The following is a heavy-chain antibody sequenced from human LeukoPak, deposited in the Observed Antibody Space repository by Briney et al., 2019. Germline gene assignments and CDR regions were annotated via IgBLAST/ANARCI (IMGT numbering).Heavy chain of an antibody. CDR1: GFTVSTDN. J-gene: IGHJ4*02. D-gene: IGHD3-10*01. V-gene: IGHV3-66*02. CDR3: TKRSRGYYDY. CDR2: VYSGNDGT. Sequence: GGSLRLSCAASGFTVSTDNMSWVPQVPGKGLEWVSVVYSGNDGTNYADSVRGRFTISRDDSKNMVYLRMNNLRLEDAAVYYYTKRSRGYYDYWGQGTLVTVSS.